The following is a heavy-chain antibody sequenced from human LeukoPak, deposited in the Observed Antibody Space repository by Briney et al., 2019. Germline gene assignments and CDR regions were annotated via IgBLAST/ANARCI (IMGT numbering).Heavy chain of an antibody. CDR2: ISSSSSYI. V-gene: IGHV3-21*01. Sequence: GGSLRLACAASGFTFSSYSMNWVRQAPGKGLEWVSSISSSSSYIYYADSVKGRFTISRDNAKNSLYLQMNSLRAEDTAVYYCARRDGYNSVGYYFDYWGQGTLVTVSS. D-gene: IGHD5-24*01. J-gene: IGHJ4*02. CDR1: GFTFSSYS. CDR3: ARRDGYNSVGYYFDY.